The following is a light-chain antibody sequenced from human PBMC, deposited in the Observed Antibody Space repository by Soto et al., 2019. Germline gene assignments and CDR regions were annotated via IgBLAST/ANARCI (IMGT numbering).Light chain of an antibody. CDR1: QSVSSH. Sequence: EIVLTQSPATLSLSPGERATLSCRASQSVSSHLAWYQQKPGQAPRLLIYDASNRATGIPARFSGSGSGTDFTLTISSLEPEDFAVYYCQQRSNWLRTFGPGTKVDIK. J-gene: IGKJ3*01. V-gene: IGKV3-11*01. CDR2: DAS. CDR3: QQRSNWLRT.